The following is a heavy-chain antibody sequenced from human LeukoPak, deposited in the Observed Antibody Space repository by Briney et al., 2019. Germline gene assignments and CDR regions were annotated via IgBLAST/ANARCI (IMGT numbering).Heavy chain of an antibody. CDR3: ARVDTRPYYYYYYGMDV. D-gene: IGHD5-18*01. CDR1: GFTFSSYA. J-gene: IGHJ6*02. CDR2: ISGSGGST. Sequence: GGSLRLSCAASGFTFSSYAMSWVRQAPGKGLEWVSAISGSGGSTYYADSVKGRFTISRDNSKNTLYLQMNSLRAEDTAVYYCARVDTRPYYYYYYGMDVWGQGTTVTVSS. V-gene: IGHV3-23*01.